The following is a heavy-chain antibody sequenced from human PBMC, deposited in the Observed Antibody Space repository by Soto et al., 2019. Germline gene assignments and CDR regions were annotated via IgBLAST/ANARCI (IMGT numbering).Heavy chain of an antibody. D-gene: IGHD3-22*01. CDR3: ARKDKSGYFNWFDP. J-gene: IGHJ5*02. Sequence: XDSLNISLRTSGYRFTSYWIALVRQMPGKGLEWMGIIFPSDSDTRYSPSFQGQVTISADRSTSTVFLQWASLKASDTAVYFCARKDKSGYFNWFDPWGQGTLVTVSS. CDR1: GYRFTSYW. V-gene: IGHV5-51*01. CDR2: IFPSDSDT.